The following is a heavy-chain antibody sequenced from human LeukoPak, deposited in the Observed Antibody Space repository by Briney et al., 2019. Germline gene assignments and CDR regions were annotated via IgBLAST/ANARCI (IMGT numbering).Heavy chain of an antibody. J-gene: IGHJ4*02. Sequence: ASVEVSCKASGYTFTGYYMHWVRQAPGQGLEWMGRINPNSGGTNYAQKFQGRVTMTRDTSISTAYMELSRLRADDTAVYYCARDFGSGSLDYWGQGTLVTVSS. CDR2: INPNSGGT. D-gene: IGHD3-10*01. V-gene: IGHV1-2*06. CDR3: ARDFGSGSLDY. CDR1: GYTFTGYY.